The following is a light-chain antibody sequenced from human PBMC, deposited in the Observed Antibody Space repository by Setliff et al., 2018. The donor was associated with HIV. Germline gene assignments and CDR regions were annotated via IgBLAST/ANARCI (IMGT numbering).Light chain of an antibody. CDR2: QAS. Sequence: SALAQPASVSGSPGQSITISCSGTRNDVGGYDLVSWYQQHPGKAPKLMIYQASRRPSGVSNRFSASKSGNTASLTISGLQAEDEADYYCCSDTGSNTYVFGTGTKVTVL. CDR3: CSDTGSNTYV. J-gene: IGLJ1*01. CDR1: RNDVGGYDL. V-gene: IGLV2-23*01.